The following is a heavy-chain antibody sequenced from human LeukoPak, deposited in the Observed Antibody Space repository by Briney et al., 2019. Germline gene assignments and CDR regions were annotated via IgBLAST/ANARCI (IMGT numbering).Heavy chain of an antibody. CDR3: ARPEDVLTGALDY. Sequence: GESLKISCKGSGYSFTSYWIGWVRQMPGKGLEWMGIIYSGDSDTRYSPSFQGQVTISADESISTAYLQWSSLKASDTAMYYCARPEDVLTGALDYWGQGTLVTVSS. D-gene: IGHD3-9*01. CDR2: IYSGDSDT. CDR1: GYSFTSYW. J-gene: IGHJ4*02. V-gene: IGHV5-51*01.